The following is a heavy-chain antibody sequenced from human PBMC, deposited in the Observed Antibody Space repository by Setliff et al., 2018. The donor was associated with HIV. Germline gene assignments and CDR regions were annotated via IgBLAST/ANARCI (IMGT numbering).Heavy chain of an antibody. D-gene: IGHD7-27*01. J-gene: IGHJ4*02. CDR2: IGSDVSII. V-gene: IGHV3-48*01. CDR1: GVTFSIYS. Sequence: GGSLRLSCVVSGVTFSIYSMAWVRQAPGKGLEWLSYIGSDVSIIFYGDSVKGRFTVSRDNAKNSLYLQMNSLRAEDAAVYYCATDLHWAFDYWGQGSLVTVSS. CDR3: ATDLHWAFDY.